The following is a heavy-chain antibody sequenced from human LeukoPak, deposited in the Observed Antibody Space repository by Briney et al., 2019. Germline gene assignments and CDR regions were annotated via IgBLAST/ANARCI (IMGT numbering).Heavy chain of an antibody. CDR1: GYTFISYG. V-gene: IGHV1-69*13. D-gene: IGHD4-11*01. CDR3: ARSTTLGFDY. Sequence: GASVKVSCKASGYTFISYGISWVRQAPGQGLEWMGGIIPIFGTANYAQKFQGRVTITADESTSTAYMELSSLRSEDTAVYYCARSTTLGFDYWGQGTLVTVSS. J-gene: IGHJ4*02. CDR2: IIPIFGTA.